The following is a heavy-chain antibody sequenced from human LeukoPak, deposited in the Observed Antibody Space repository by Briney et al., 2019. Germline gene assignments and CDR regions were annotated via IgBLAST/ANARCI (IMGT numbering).Heavy chain of an antibody. V-gene: IGHV3-21*01. CDR1: GFTFSSYA. CDR2: ISSSSSSI. Sequence: PGGSLRLSCAASGFTFSSYAMSWVRQAPGKGLEWVSSISSSSSSIYYADSVKGRFTISRDNAKNSLYLQMNSLRAEDTAVYYCARASKYYYDSSGYPLDYWGKGTLVTVSS. D-gene: IGHD3-22*01. CDR3: ARASKYYYDSSGYPLDY. J-gene: IGHJ4*02.